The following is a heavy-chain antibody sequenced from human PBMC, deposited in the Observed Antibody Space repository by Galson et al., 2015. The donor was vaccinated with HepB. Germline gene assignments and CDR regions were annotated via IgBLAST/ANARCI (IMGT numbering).Heavy chain of an antibody. J-gene: IGHJ4*02. V-gene: IGHV3-23*01. CDR3: AKPYCSATSCYRRGFDY. D-gene: IGHD2-2*02. Sequence: SLRLSCAASGFTFGDYAMSWVRQAPGKGLEWVSVISGSGGITYYEDSVKGRFTISRDNSKNTLYLQMNSLRAEDTAIYYCAKPYCSATSCYRRGFDYWGQGTLVTVSS. CDR1: GFTFGDYA. CDR2: ISGSGGIT.